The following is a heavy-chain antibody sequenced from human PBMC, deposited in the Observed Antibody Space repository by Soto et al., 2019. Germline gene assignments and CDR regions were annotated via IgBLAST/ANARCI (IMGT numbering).Heavy chain of an antibody. V-gene: IGHV3-30*18. J-gene: IGHJ6*02. CDR2: ISYDGSNK. Sequence: PGRSLRLSCAASGFTFSSYGMHWARKAPGKGLEWVAVISYDGSNKYYADSVKGRFTISRDNSKNTLYLQMNSLRGEDPAVYYCEKNGVEHWVTHGMDVWGQETTATSP. CDR3: EKNGVEHWVTHGMDV. CDR1: GFTFSSYG. D-gene: IGHD6-6*01.